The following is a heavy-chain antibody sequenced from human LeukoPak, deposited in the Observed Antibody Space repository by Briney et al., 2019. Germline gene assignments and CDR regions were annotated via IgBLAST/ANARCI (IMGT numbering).Heavy chain of an antibody. V-gene: IGHV3-48*02. J-gene: IGHJ5*02. CDR2: ISSSSSTI. CDR1: GFTFSSYS. D-gene: IGHD4-17*01. Sequence: GGSLRLSCAASGFTFSSYSMNWVRQAPGKGLEWVSYISSSSSTIYYADSVKGRFTISRDNAKNSLYLQMNSLRDEDTAVYYCTRVHYNGDYVNWFHPGGRRTLVTVSS. CDR3: TRVHYNGDYVNWFHP.